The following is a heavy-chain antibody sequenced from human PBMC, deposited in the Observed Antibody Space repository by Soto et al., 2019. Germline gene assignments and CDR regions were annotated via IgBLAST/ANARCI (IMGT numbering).Heavy chain of an antibody. Sequence: EVQLVESGGGLVQPGGSQRLSCAAYGFSFNRCWMSWVRQAPGKGLEWVAARPEDGSEKNYVDSVRGRFTISRDNAKNSLYLQMNSLRGDDTAVYYCARDVIWGQGSLVSVSS. V-gene: IGHV3-7*05. J-gene: IGHJ4*02. CDR1: GFSFNRCW. CDR3: ARDVI. CDR2: RPEDGSEK.